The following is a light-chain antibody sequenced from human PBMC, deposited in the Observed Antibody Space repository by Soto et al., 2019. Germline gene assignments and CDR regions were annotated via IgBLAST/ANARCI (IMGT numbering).Light chain of an antibody. CDR1: SSNIGGNS. CDR2: DDN. Sequence: QSALTQPPSVSAATGQKVTISCSGSSSNIGGNSVSWYQQLPGTAPKLLIYDDNKRPSGIPDRFSGSKSGTSATLGITGFHTGDEADYYCGSWDSSLSAYVFGTGTKVTVL. V-gene: IGLV1-51*01. CDR3: GSWDSSLSAYV. J-gene: IGLJ1*01.